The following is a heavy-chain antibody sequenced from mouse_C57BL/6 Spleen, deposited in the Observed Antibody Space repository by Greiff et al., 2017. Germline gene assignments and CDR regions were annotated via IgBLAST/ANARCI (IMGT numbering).Heavy chain of an antibody. J-gene: IGHJ3*01. CDR2: ISYDGSN. CDR1: GYSITSGYY. CDR3: ALDSSGYPWFAY. V-gene: IGHV3-6*01. D-gene: IGHD3-2*02. Sequence: ESGPGLVKPSQSLSLTCSVTGYSITSGYYWNWIRQFPGNKLEWMGYISYDGSNNYNPSLKNRISITRDTSKNQFFLKLNSVTTEDTATYYCALDSSGYPWFAYWGQGTLVTVSA.